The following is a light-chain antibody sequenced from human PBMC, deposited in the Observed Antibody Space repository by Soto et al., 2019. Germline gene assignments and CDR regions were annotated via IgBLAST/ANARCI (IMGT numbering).Light chain of an antibody. V-gene: IGKV1-17*01. CDR1: QSISNY. J-gene: IGKJ1*01. CDR2: AAS. Sequence: DIQMTQSPSSLSASVGDRVTITCRASQSISNYLNWYQQKSDKAPKLLIYAASSLQSGVPSRFSGSGSGTEFILTISSLQPDDFATYYCQQYNSYRTFGQGTKVDIK. CDR3: QQYNSYRT.